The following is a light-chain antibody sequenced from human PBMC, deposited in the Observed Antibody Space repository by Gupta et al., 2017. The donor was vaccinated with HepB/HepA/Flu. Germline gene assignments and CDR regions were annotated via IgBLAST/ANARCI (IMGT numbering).Light chain of an antibody. CDR3: HQKSGLPGT. J-gene: IGKJ1*01. CDR1: QRIGTN. V-gene: IGKV6-21*01. CDR2: HAA. Sequence: DIVLSQSPDSQSVTPKEKVTITCRASQRIGTNLPGYQQKPDQSPKRLIKHAAQACSGVPSRCSGSGSGTDFTLTINSLEAEDAATYYCHQKSGLPGTFGQGTKVEIK.